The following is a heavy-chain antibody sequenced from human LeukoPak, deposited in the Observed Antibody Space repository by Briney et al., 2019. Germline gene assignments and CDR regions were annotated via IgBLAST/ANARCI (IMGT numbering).Heavy chain of an antibody. D-gene: IGHD3-10*01. V-gene: IGHV4-59*01. J-gene: IGHJ5*02. CDR1: HVSISTYY. CDR3: ARDIYGSGHGWFDT. CDR2: IHYTGST. Sequence: PSETLSLTCSVSHVSISTYYWSWIRQPPGKGLEWMGYIHYTGSTNYNPSLKSRVTISVDTSKRQVSLMLRSVTSADTAVYYCARDIYGSGHGWFDTWGQGTLVTVSS.